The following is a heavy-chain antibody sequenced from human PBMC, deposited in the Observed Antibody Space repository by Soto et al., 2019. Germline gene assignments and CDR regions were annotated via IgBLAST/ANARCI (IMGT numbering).Heavy chain of an antibody. V-gene: IGHV5-51*01. D-gene: IGHD2-15*01. CDR2: IYPGDSDT. Sequence: GESLKISCKGSGYSFTSYWIGWVRQMPGKGLEWMGIIYPGDSDTRYSPSFQGQVTISADKSISTAYLQWSSLKASDTAMYYCERHWGSDCSGASCYSTNWFDPWGQGTLVTVSS. J-gene: IGHJ5*02. CDR1: GYSFTSYW. CDR3: ERHWGSDCSGASCYSTNWFDP.